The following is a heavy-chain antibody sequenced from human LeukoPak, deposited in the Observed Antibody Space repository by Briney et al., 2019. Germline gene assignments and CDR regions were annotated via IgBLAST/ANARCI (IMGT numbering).Heavy chain of an antibody. Sequence: GGSLRLSCAASGFMFSSNWMNWVRQAPGKGLEWVGRIKSKTDGGTTDYAAPVKGRFTISRDDSKNTLYLQMNSLKTEDTAVYYCTTVGVWNYKIDYWGQGTLVTVSS. V-gene: IGHV3-15*07. CDR2: IKSKTDGGTT. J-gene: IGHJ4*02. CDR3: TTVGVWNYKIDY. CDR1: GFMFSSNW. D-gene: IGHD1-7*01.